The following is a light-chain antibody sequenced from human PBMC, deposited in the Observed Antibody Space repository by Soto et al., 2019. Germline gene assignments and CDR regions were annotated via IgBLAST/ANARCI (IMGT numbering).Light chain of an antibody. J-gene: IGKJ1*01. CDR2: AAS. V-gene: IGKV1-27*01. CDR1: QDISNY. Sequence: DIQMTQSPSSLSASIGDRVTITCRASQDISNYLAWYQQRPGKVPKLLVSAASTLQSGVPSRCGGRGSGTDFTLTISGLQPEDVGTYYCQKYNSVPWTFGQGTKVDIK. CDR3: QKYNSVPWT.